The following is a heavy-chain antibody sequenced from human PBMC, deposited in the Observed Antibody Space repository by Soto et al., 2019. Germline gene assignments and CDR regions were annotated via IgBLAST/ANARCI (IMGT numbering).Heavy chain of an antibody. CDR3: ATPFDWLPHNPFDY. CDR1: GFTFSSYG. J-gene: IGHJ4*02. D-gene: IGHD3-9*01. CDR2: ISYDGSNK. Sequence: PGGSLRLSCAASGFTFSSYGMHWVRQAPGKGLEWVAVISYDGSNKYYADSVKGRFTISRDNSKNTLYLQMNSLRAEDTAVYYCATPFDWLPHNPFDYWGQGTLVTVSS. V-gene: IGHV3-30*03.